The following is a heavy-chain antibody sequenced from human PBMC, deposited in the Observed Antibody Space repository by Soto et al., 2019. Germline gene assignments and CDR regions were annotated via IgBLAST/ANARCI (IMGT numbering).Heavy chain of an antibody. V-gene: IGHV4-39*01. D-gene: IGHD2-2*01. CDR3: ARQGRTPNWFDP. Sequence: KPSETLSLTCTVSGGSISSSSYYWGWIRQPPGKGLEWIGSIYYSGSTYYNPSLKSRVTISVDTSKNQFSLKLSSVTAADTAVYYCARQGRTPNWFDPWGQGTLVTVSS. CDR2: IYYSGST. J-gene: IGHJ5*02. CDR1: GGSISSSSYY.